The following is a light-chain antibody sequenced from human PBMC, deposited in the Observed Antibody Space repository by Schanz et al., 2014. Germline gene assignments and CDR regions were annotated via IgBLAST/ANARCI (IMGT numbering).Light chain of an antibody. Sequence: EIVLSQSPATLSLSPGERATLSCRVSQSVGTYLAWYQQKPGQAPGLLIYDASSRAAGIPARFRGSGSGTAFTLTISRLEPDDFAVYFCQQRDNWPLTFGPGTKVLFK. CDR1: QSVGTY. J-gene: IGKJ3*01. V-gene: IGKV3-11*01. CDR2: DAS. CDR3: QQRDNWPLT.